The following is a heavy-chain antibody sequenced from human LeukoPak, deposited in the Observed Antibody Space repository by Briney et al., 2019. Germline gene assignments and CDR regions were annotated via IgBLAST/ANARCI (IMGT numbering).Heavy chain of an antibody. V-gene: IGHV3-23*01. D-gene: IGHD2-2*01. Sequence: GGSLRLSCAASGFTFSTYAMNWVRQAPGKGLEWVSAISGSGDSTYYADSVNGRFTISRDNSKNTLYLQMNSLRAEDTAVYYCANEDSIVPIGSWGQGTLVAVSS. J-gene: IGHJ5*02. CDR2: ISGSGDST. CDR3: ANEDSIVPIGS. CDR1: GFTFSTYA.